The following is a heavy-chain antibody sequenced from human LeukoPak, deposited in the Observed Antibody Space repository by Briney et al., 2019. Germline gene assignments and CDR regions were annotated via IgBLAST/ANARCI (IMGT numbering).Heavy chain of an antibody. CDR2: IYTSGST. J-gene: IGHJ4*02. V-gene: IGHV4-4*07. D-gene: IGHD3-16*02. CDR1: GGSISSYY. Sequence: SETLSLTCTVSGGSISSYYWSWIRQPAGKGLEWIGRIYTSGSTNYNPSLKSRVTMSVDTSKNQFSLKLSSVTAADTAVYYRARMGLNPPGYPTYFDYWGQGTLVTVSS. CDR3: ARMGLNPPGYPTYFDY.